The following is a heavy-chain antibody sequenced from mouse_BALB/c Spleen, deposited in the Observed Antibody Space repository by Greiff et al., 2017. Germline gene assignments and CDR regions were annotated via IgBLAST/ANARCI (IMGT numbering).Heavy chain of an antibody. D-gene: IGHD1-1*01. CDR2: INPSNGGT. CDR1: GYTFTSYY. J-gene: IGHJ3*01. CDR3: TRSNYYGSSYGSY. Sequence: QVHVKQSGAELVKPGASVKLSCKASGYTFTSYYMYWVKQRPGQGLEWIGEINPSNGGTNFNEKFKSKATLTVDKSSSTAYMQLSSLTSEDSAVYYCTRSNYYGSSYGSYWGQGTLVTVSA. V-gene: IGHV1S81*02.